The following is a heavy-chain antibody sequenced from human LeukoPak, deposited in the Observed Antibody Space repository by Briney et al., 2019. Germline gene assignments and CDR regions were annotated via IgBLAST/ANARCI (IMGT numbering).Heavy chain of an antibody. D-gene: IGHD3-22*01. CDR3: AKGHYYDTEIDAFDI. CDR2: IWYDGSNK. Sequence: GRSLRLSCAASGFTFSSYGMHWVREAPGQGLEWVAVIWYDGSNKYYADSVKGRFTISRDNSKNTLYLQMNSVIAEDTAVYYCAKGHYYDTEIDAFDIWGQGTMLTVSS. J-gene: IGHJ3*02. CDR1: GFTFSSYG. V-gene: IGHV3-33*06.